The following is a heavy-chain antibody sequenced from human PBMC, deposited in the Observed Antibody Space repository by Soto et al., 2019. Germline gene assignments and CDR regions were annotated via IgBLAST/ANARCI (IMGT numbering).Heavy chain of an antibody. CDR2: LYYSGST. CDR1: GGSISSSSYY. CDR3: VGSGYSPFDY. Sequence: LSLTCTVSGGSISSSSYYWGWIRQPPGKGLEWIGSLYYSGSTCYNPSLKSRVTISVDTSKNQFSLKLSSVTAADTAVYYCVGSGYSPFDYWGQGTLVTVSS. J-gene: IGHJ4*02. V-gene: IGHV4-39*01. D-gene: IGHD3-22*01.